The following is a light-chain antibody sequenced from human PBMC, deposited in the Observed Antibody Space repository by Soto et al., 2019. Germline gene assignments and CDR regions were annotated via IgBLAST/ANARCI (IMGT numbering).Light chain of an antibody. J-gene: IGKJ5*01. CDR2: GAS. CDR3: QQYNNWPPIT. V-gene: IGKV3-20*01. CDR1: QSVSSSY. Sequence: VLTQSPATLSLSPGERATLSCRASQSVSSSYLAWYQQKPGQAPRLLIYGASSRATGIPDRFSGSGSGTDFTLTISRLEPEDFAVYYCQQYNNWPPITFGQGTRLEIK.